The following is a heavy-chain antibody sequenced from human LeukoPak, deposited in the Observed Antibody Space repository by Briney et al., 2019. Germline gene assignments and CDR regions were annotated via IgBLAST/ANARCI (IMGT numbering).Heavy chain of an antibody. J-gene: IGHJ3*02. Sequence: ASVKVSCKASGYTFTGYYMHWVRQAPGQGLEWMGRINPNSGGTNYAQKFQDRVTMTRDTSISTAYMELSRLRSDDTAVYFCARVLHLWPPGAFDIWGQGTMVTVSS. CDR3: ARVLHLWPPGAFDI. V-gene: IGHV1-2*06. CDR1: GYTFTGYY. D-gene: IGHD3-10*01. CDR2: INPNSGGT.